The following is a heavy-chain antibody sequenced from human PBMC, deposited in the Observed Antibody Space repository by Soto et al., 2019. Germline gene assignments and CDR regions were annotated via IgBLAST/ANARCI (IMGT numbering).Heavy chain of an antibody. D-gene: IGHD3-10*01. Sequence: ETLSLTCAVYGGSFSGYYWSWIRQPPGKGLEWIGEINHSGSTNYNPSLKSRVTISVDTSKNQFSLKLSSVTAADTAVYYCARVAGSGTPDLDYWGQGTLVTVSS. J-gene: IGHJ4*02. V-gene: IGHV4-34*01. CDR3: ARVAGSGTPDLDY. CDR1: GGSFSGYY. CDR2: INHSGST.